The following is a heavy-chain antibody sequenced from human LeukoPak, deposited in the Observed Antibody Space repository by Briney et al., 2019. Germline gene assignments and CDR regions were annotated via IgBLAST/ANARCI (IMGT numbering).Heavy chain of an antibody. CDR3: AREGQWLAHDY. CDR2: IYSGGST. V-gene: IGHV3-53*01. CDR1: GFTVSSNY. J-gene: IGHJ4*02. Sequence: GGSLRLSCAASGFTVSSNYMSWVRQAPGKGLEWVSVIYSGGSTYYADSVKGRFTISRDNSKNTLYLQMNSLRAEDTAVYYCAREGQWLAHDYWGQGTLVTVSS. D-gene: IGHD6-19*01.